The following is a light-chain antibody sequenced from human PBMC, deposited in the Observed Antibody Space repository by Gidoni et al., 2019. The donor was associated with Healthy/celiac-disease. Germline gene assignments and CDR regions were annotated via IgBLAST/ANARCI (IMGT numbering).Light chain of an antibody. V-gene: IGKV4-1*01. J-gene: IGKJ2*01. Sequence: DIVMTQSQDSLAVSLGERATINCKSSQSVLYSSNNKNYLAWYQQKPGQPPKLLIYWSSTLESGVPDRFSGSGTGTDFTLTISSLQAEDVAVYYCQQYYSTPPYTFGQGTKLEIK. CDR3: QQYYSTPPYT. CDR2: WSS. CDR1: QSVLYSSNNKNY.